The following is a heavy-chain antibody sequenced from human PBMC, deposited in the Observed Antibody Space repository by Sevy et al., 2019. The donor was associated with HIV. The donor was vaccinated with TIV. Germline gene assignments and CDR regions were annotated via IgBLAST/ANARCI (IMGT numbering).Heavy chain of an antibody. J-gene: IGHJ4*02. CDR1: GFTFSSYA. CDR2: ISYDGSNK. V-gene: IGHV3-30-3*01. Sequence: GGSLRLSCAASGFTFSSYAMHWVRQAPGKGLEWVAVISYDGSNKYYADSVKGRFTISRNNSKTTLYLQMNSLSAEDTAVYYCAREGRLGELSRYFDYWGQGTLVTVSS. D-gene: IGHD3-16*02. CDR3: AREGRLGELSRYFDY.